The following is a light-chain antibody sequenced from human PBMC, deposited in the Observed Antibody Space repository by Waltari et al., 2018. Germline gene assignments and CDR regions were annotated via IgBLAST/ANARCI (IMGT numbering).Light chain of an antibody. V-gene: IGLV1-47*01. J-gene: IGLJ3*02. CDR1: SSNIGTNL. Sequence: QSVLTQPPSASATPGLRVTISCSGTSSNIGTNLLYWYQQSPGTAPKLLIDKNNERPSVVPDRFSGSKSGTSASLAISGLRPEDEADYHCAAWDDRLNAWVFGGGTKVTVL. CDR2: KNN. CDR3: AAWDDRLNAWV.